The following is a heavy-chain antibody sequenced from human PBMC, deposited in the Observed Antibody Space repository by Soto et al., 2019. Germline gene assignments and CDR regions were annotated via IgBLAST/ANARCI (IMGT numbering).Heavy chain of an antibody. CDR2: ISYDGSNK. V-gene: IGHV3-30-3*01. CDR3: TTLRYSIDV. J-gene: IGHJ6*02. Sequence: PGGSLRLSCAASGFTFSSYAMHWVRQAPGKGLEWVAVISYDGSNKYYADSVKGRFTISRDNSKNTLYLQMNSLKDEDTGVYYCTTLRYSIDVWAKGPRSPSP. CDR1: GFTFSSYA.